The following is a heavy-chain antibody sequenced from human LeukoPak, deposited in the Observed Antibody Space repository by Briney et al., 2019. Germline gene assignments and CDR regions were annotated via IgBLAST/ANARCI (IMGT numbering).Heavy chain of an antibody. D-gene: IGHD3-22*01. V-gene: IGHV3-9*01. CDR3: TKDLSSQWFTDIRHYGMNV. CDR1: GFTFDDYS. J-gene: IGHJ6*02. Sequence: PGGSLRLSCAASGFTFDDYSMHWVRQAPGKGLEWVAGISWHSRSIGYADSVKGRFTISRDNAKNSVSLQMNSLRTEDTALYYCTKDLSSQWFTDIRHYGMNVSGQGTTVAVSS. CDR2: ISWHSRSI.